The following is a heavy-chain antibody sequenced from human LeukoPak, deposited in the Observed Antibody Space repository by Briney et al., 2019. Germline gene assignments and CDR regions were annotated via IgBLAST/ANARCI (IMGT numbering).Heavy chain of an antibody. D-gene: IGHD6-13*01. CDR1: GFTFSNYE. Sequence: GGSLRLSCAPSGFTFSNYEINWVRQAPGKGLEWLSYISSSGSTIYYADSVKGRFTISRDNAKNSLYLQMNSLRAEDTAVYYCATSQGSWPDYFDYWGQGTLVTVSS. V-gene: IGHV3-48*03. J-gene: IGHJ4*02. CDR2: ISSSGSTI. CDR3: ATSQGSWPDYFDY.